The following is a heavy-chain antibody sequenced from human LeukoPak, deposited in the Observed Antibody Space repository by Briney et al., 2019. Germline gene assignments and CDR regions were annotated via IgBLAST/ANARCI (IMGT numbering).Heavy chain of an antibody. CDR3: AKERFGGFDY. Sequence: GGSLRLSCAASGFTFDDYAMHWVRQAPGKGLEWVSGISWNSGSIGYADSVKGRFTISRDNAKNSLYLQMNSLRAEDTALYYCAKERFGGFDYWGQGTLVTVSS. CDR2: ISWNSGSI. D-gene: IGHD3-10*01. V-gene: IGHV3-9*01. J-gene: IGHJ4*02. CDR1: GFTFDDYA.